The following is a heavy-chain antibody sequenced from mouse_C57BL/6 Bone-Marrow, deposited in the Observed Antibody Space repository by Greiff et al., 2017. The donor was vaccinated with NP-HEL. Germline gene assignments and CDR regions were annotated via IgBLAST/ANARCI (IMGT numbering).Heavy chain of an antibody. V-gene: IGHV5-15*01. J-gene: IGHJ3*01. CDR2: ISNLAYRI. CDR1: GFTFSDYG. CDR3: ARGFAY. Sequence: EVKLMESGGGLVQPGGSLKLSCAASGFTFSDYGMAWVRQAPRKGPEWVAFISNLAYRIYYADTVTGRFTISREKAKNTLYLEMSSLRSEDTAMYYCARGFAYWGQGTLVTVSA.